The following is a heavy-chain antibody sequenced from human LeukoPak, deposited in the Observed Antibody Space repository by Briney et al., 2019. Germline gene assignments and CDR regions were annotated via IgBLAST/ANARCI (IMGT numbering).Heavy chain of an antibody. CDR1: GFTFSSYG. CDR2: ISYDGSNK. V-gene: IGHV3-30*03. D-gene: IGHD6-13*01. Sequence: GGSLRLSCAASGFTFSSYGMHWVRQAPGKGLEWVAVISYDGSNKYYADSVKGRFTISRDNSKNTLYLQMNSLRAEDTAVYYCARVNPYSSSWYTHYWGQGTLVTVSS. J-gene: IGHJ4*02. CDR3: ARVNPYSSSWYTHY.